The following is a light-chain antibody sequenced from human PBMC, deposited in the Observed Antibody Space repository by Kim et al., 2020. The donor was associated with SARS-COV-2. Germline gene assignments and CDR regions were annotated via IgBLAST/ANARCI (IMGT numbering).Light chain of an antibody. Sequence: GQRFTISCSGSSSNSGSNYVDWYQQLPGTAPKLLIYRNKQRPSGVPDRFSGSKSGTSASLAISGLRSEDEADYYCAAWDDSLSGVVFGGGTQLTVL. V-gene: IGLV1-47*01. CDR1: SSNSGSNY. J-gene: IGLJ2*01. CDR2: RNK. CDR3: AAWDDSLSGVV.